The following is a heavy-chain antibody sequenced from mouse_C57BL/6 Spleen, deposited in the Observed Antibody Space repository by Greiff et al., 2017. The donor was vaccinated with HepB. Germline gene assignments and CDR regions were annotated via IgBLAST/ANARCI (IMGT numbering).Heavy chain of an antibody. D-gene: IGHD1-1*01. CDR3: ARDEGGSSYVFYAMDY. V-gene: IGHV5-4*01. CDR1: GFTFSSYA. J-gene: IGHJ4*01. CDR2: ISDGGSYT. Sequence: EVQLVESGGGLVKPGGSLKLSCAASGFTFSSYAMSWVRQTPEKRLEWVATISDGGSYTYYPDNVKGRFTISRDNAKNNLYLQMSRLKSEDTAMYYCARDEGGSSYVFYAMDYWGQGTSVTVSS.